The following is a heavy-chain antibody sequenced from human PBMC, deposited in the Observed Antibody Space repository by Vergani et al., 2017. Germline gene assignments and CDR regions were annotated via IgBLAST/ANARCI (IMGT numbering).Heavy chain of an antibody. V-gene: IGHV5-51*01. CDR3: ARDLYGGNIPYWYFNL. Sequence: EVQLVQSGAEVKKPGESLTISCKGSGYSFTSYWIGWVRQMPGKGLEWMGIIYPGDSDTRYSPSFQGQVTISADTSISTAYLQWSSLKASDTAMYYCARDLYGGNIPYWYFNLWGRGTLVTVSS. CDR1: GYSFTSYW. J-gene: IGHJ2*01. CDR2: IYPGDSDT. D-gene: IGHD4-23*01.